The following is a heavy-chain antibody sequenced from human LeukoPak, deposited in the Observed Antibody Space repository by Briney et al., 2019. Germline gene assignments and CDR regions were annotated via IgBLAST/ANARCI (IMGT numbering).Heavy chain of an antibody. J-gene: IGHJ4*02. Sequence: SETLSLTCTVSGDSIGNYFWSWIRQPPGKGLEWIGYIYYSGSTNYNPSLKSRVTISVDTSKNQFSLKLSSVTAADTAVYYCARSVDGYNFGYWGQGTLVTVSS. D-gene: IGHD5-24*01. V-gene: IGHV4-59*08. CDR2: IYYSGST. CDR3: ARSVDGYNFGY. CDR1: GDSIGNYF.